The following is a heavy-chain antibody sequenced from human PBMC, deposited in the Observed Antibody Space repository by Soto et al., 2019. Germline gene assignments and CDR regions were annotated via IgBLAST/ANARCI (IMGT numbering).Heavy chain of an antibody. J-gene: IGHJ5*02. D-gene: IGHD6-13*01. Sequence: QVQLVQSGAEVKKPGASVKVSCKASGYTFTSYGISWVRQAPGQGLEWMGWISAYNGNTNYAQKLQGRVTMTTDTSTSTAYMALRSLRSADSAVYYCARDRSISWTAGWFDPWGQGTLVTVSS. CDR2: ISAYNGNT. V-gene: IGHV1-18*01. CDR3: ARDRSISWTAGWFDP. CDR1: GYTFTSYG.